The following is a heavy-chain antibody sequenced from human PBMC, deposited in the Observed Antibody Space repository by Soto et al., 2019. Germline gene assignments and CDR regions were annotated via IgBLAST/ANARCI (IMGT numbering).Heavy chain of an antibody. D-gene: IGHD2-21*02. CDR3: VRGDWTSGY. CDR1: GFTFSSYD. V-gene: IGHV3-48*01. J-gene: IGHJ4*02. Sequence: GGSLRLSCASSGFTFSSYDMNLVRQAPGKGLEWISYITSSSSPIYYADSVKGRFTISRDNAKNSLYLHMNSLRAEDTAVYYCVRGDWTSGYWGQGTLVTVSS. CDR2: ITSSSSPI.